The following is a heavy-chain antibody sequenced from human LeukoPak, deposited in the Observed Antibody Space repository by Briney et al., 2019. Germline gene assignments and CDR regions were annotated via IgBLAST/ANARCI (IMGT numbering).Heavy chain of an antibody. V-gene: IGHV1-69*04. J-gene: IGHJ4*02. CDR3: AREVRDGYNPYFDY. Sequence: SVKVSCKASGGTFSSYAISWVRQAAGQGLEWMGRIIPIFGIANYAQKFQGRVTITADKSTSTAYMELSSLRSEDTAVYYCAREVRDGYNPYFDYWGQGTLVTVSS. D-gene: IGHD5-24*01. CDR1: GGTFSSYA. CDR2: IIPIFGIA.